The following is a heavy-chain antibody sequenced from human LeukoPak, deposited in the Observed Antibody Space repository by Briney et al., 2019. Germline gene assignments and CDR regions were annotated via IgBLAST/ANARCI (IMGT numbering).Heavy chain of an antibody. CDR1: GFTYSRHQ. J-gene: IGHJ3*02. D-gene: IGHD4-11*01. V-gene: IGHV3-48*03. Sequence: GGPLRLSCAPCGFTYSRHQMHCVPHAPGKALECVSYISSSCSSKYYTDSVKGRFTISRDNAKNSLNLQMNSLRAEDTAGYYCARGGGNDYKYNAFDIWGQGTMVTVSS. CDR2: ISSSCSSK. CDR3: ARGGGNDYKYNAFDI.